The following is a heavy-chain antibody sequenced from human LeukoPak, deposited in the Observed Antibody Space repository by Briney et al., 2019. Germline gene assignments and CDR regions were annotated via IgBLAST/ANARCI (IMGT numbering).Heavy chain of an antibody. V-gene: IGHV1-69*05. CDR3: ARSGDVYCSSTSCYTGFDY. J-gene: IGHJ4*02. Sequence: ASVKVSCKASGGTFSSYAISWVRQAPGQGLEWMGGIIPIFGTANYAQKFQGRVTITTDESTSTAYMELSSLRSEDTAVYYCARSGDVYCSSTSCYTGFDYWGQGTLVTVSS. CDR1: GGTFSSYA. CDR2: IIPIFGTA. D-gene: IGHD2-2*02.